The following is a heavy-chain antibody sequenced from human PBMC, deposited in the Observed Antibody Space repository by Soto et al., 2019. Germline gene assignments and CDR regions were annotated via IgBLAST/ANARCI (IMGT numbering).Heavy chain of an antibody. V-gene: IGHV2-26*01. CDR1: GFSLSTARMG. J-gene: IGHJ6*01. CDR3: ARAPSSIAARRDYYYYGMDV. Sequence: VTLKASGPVLVKPTEPLTLTCTVSGFSLSTARMGESWIRQPPGKALEWLAHIFSNDEKSYSTSLKSRLTISKNTSKHQVVLIMTNMDPVDTATYYCARAPSSIAARRDYYYYGMDVWGQGTTVTVSP. D-gene: IGHD6-6*01. CDR2: IFSNDEK.